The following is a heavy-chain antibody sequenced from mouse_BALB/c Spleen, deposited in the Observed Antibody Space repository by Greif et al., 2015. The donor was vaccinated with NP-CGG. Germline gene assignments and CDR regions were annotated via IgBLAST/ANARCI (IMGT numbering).Heavy chain of an antibody. CDR2: IDPANGNT. CDR3: AMDSSVYVTY. Sequence: VHVKQSGAELVKPGASVKLSCTASGSNIKDTYMHWVKQRPEQGLEWIGRIDPANGNTKYDPKFQGKATITADTSSNTAYLQLSSLTSEDTAAYYCAMDSSVYVTYWGQGTLVTVSA. CDR1: GSNIKDTY. J-gene: IGHJ3*01. D-gene: IGHD3-2*01. V-gene: IGHV14-3*02.